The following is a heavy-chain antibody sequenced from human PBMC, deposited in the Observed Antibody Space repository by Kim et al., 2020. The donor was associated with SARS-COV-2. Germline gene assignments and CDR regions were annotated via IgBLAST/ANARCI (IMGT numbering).Heavy chain of an antibody. J-gene: IGHJ2*01. CDR2: IYYSGST. CDR1: GGSISSYY. D-gene: IGHD2-2*01. V-gene: IGHV4-59*01. CDR3: ARVGGSSNSCPGYFDL. Sequence: SETLSLTCTVSGGSISSYYWSWIRQPPGKGLEWIGYIYYSGSTNYNPSLKSRVTISVDTSTNQFSLKLSSVTAAGTAVYYCARVGGSSNSCPGYFDLWGRGTLVTVSS.